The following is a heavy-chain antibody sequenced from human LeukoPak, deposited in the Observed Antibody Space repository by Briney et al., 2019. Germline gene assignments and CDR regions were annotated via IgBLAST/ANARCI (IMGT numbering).Heavy chain of an antibody. J-gene: IGHJ6*03. CDR1: GGSISSYY. Sequence: SETLSLTCTISGGSISSYYWSWIRQPPGKGLEWIGYIYYSGSTNYNPSLKSRVTISVDTSKNQFSLKLSSVTAADTAVYYCARANLARYMDVWGKGTTVTVSS. CDR2: IYYSGST. CDR3: ARANLARYMDV. V-gene: IGHV4-59*01. D-gene: IGHD3-16*01.